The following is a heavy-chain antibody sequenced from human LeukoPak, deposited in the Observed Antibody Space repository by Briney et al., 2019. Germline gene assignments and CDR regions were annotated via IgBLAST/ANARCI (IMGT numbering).Heavy chain of an antibody. CDR2: ISGNNDNP. V-gene: IGHV1-18*01. J-gene: IGHJ4*02. CDR3: ARDGTSTDDY. Sequence: SVKVCCNTSGYTFSDFGINWVRQAPAQGLEWMGWISGNNDNPNYGQKFQGRFTMTTDSSTSTAYMELRNLRSDDTAVYYCARDGTSTDDYWGQGTLVTVSS. D-gene: IGHD1-26*01. CDR1: GYTFSDFG.